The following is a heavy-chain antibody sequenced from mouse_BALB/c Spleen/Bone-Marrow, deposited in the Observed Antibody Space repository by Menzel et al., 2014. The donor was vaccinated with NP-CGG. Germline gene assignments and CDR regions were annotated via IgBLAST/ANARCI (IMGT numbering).Heavy chain of an antibody. CDR1: GFTFTDYY. CDR2: IRNKANGYTT. Sequence: EVKLVESGGGLGQPGGSLRLSCATSGFTFTDYYVSWVRQPPGKALEWLGFIRNKANGYTTEYSASVKGRFTISRDNSRSILYLQMNTLRAEDSATYYCARDTVITTHWYFDVWGAGTTVTVSS. D-gene: IGHD2-4*01. J-gene: IGHJ1*01. CDR3: ARDTVITTHWYFDV. V-gene: IGHV7-3*02.